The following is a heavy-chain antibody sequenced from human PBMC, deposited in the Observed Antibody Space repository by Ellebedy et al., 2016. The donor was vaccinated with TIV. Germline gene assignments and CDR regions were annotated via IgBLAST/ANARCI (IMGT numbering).Heavy chain of an antibody. CDR3: AHRDRRRSLI. Sequence: SGPTLVXPTHTLTLLCTFSGLSLSTSGVGVGWIRQPPRKSLDWLALIYWNDDTRYIPSLKNRLTITADTSKNQVVLTMTNMDPVDTAKYDCAHRDRRRSLIWGQGTLVTVSS. D-gene: IGHD6-25*01. CDR2: IYWNDDT. CDR1: GLSLSTSGVG. V-gene: IGHV2-5*01. J-gene: IGHJ4*02.